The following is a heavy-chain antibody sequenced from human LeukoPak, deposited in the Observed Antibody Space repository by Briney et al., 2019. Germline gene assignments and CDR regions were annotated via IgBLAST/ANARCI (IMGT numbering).Heavy chain of an antibody. J-gene: IGHJ4*02. CDR2: INPSSGAT. V-gene: IGHV1-2*02. D-gene: IGHD3-16*02. CDR1: GYTFTASY. Sequence: ASVKASCKASGYTFTASYIHWVRQAPGQGLEWMGWINPSSGATNSAQKFLGRVTMTRDTSMSTVYMELSRLTSDDTAVYYCARGGQIYDYVWGSYLEYWGQGTLVTVSS. CDR3: ARGGQIYDYVWGSYLEY.